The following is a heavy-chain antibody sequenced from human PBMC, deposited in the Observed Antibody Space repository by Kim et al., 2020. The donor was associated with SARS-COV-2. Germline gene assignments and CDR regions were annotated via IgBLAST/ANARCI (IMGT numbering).Heavy chain of an antibody. V-gene: IGHV3-21*01. CDR1: GFTYNEYS. J-gene: IGHJ4*02. D-gene: IGHD6-13*01. CDR3: VYSSSWYIGRGDY. CDR2: ISTTDDYI. Sequence: GGSLRLSCAVSGFTYNEYSINWVRQAPGKGLEWVSSISTTDDYIYYADSVKGRFTISRDSAKKSGSLQMNSLRAEDAAVYFCVYSSSWYIGRGDYWGQGT.